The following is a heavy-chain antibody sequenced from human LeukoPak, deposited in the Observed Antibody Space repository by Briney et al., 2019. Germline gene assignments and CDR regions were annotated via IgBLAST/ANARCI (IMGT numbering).Heavy chain of an antibody. V-gene: IGHV4-59*01. CDR1: GGSISSYY. D-gene: IGHD6-19*01. CDR3: ARDRIAVVY. J-gene: IGHJ4*02. CDR2: IYYSGCT. Sequence: ETLSLTCTVSGGSISSYYWSWIRQPPGKGLEWIGYIYYSGCTNYNPSLKSRVTISVDTSKNQFSLKLSSVTAADTAVYYCARDRIAVVYWGQGTLVTVSS.